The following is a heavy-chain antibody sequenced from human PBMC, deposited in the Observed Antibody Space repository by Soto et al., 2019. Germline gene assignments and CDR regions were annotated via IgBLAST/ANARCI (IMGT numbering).Heavy chain of an antibody. V-gene: IGHV1-8*01. CDR1: GYTFTSYD. D-gene: IGHD4-17*01. Sequence: QVQLVQSGAEVKKPGASVKVSCKASGYTFTSYDISWVRQATGQGLEWMGWMNPNSGNTGYAQKFQGRVTXTXXTSISTADMGLSSLRSEDTAMYYCAREDYGGRPGYWGQGTLVTVSS. J-gene: IGHJ4*02. CDR3: AREDYGGRPGY. CDR2: MNPNSGNT.